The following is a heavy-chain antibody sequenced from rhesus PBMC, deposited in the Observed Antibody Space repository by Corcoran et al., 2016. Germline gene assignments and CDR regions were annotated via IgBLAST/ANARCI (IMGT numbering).Heavy chain of an antibody. CDR2: IYGSVSGT. V-gene: IGHV4-169*01. CDR3: ASSATVAATRRIDY. CDR1: GGSISSSY. D-gene: IGHD4-29*01. J-gene: IGHJ4*01. Sequence: QLQLQESGPGLVKPSETLSVTCAVSGGSISSSYWSWIRQAPGKGLEWIGYIYGSVSGTNYNPSLKSRVTLSVDTSKNQLSLKLGSVTAADTAVYYCASSATVAATRRIDYWGQGVLVTVSS.